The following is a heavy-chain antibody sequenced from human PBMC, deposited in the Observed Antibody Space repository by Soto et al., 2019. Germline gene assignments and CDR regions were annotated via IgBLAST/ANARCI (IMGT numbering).Heavy chain of an antibody. Sequence: SETLSLTCTVSGASINSGGYYWSWIRQLPGKGLEWIGYIYFSGNTYYNPSLESRVTISLDTSQNQFSLKLNSVTAADTAVYYCTRGGSGWKALNWFDPWGQGTQVTVSS. CDR3: TRGGSGWKALNWFDP. D-gene: IGHD6-19*01. J-gene: IGHJ5*02. CDR1: GASINSGGYY. CDR2: IYFSGNT. V-gene: IGHV4-31*03.